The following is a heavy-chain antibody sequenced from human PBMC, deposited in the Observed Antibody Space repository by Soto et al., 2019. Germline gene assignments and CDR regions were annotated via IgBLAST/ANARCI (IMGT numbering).Heavy chain of an antibody. J-gene: IGHJ4*02. CDR2: VNPILSMS. V-gene: IGHV1-69*02. Sequence: QVQLVQSGAELKKPGSSVKVSCKASGDTFSFYTINWVRQAPGLGLEWMGRVNPILSMSNYAQKFQGRVTMSADKSTSTAYMELRSLRSEDTAFYYCATSYGSEYRALDYWGQGALVTVSS. D-gene: IGHD3-10*01. CDR1: GDTFSFYT. CDR3: ATSYGSEYRALDY.